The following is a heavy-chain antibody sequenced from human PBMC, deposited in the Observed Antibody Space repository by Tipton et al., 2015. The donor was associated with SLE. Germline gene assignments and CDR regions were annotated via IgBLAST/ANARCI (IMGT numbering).Heavy chain of an antibody. V-gene: IGHV3-49*04. CDR1: GFIVSSNY. CDR2: IRSKAYGGTT. Sequence: SLRLSCAASGFIVSSNYMSWVRQAPGKGLEGVGFIRSKAYGGTTKYAASVEGRFTISRDDSKSIAYLQMDSLKTEDTAVYYCVRGYSHASHRVDYWGQGALVTVSS. D-gene: IGHD5-18*01. CDR3: VRGYSHASHRVDY. J-gene: IGHJ4*02.